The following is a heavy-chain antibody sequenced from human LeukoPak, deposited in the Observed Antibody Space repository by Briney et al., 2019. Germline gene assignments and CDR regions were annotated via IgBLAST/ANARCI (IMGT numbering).Heavy chain of an antibody. J-gene: IGHJ5*02. Sequence: ASVKVSCKASGYTFTSYYMHWVRQASGQGLEWMGWINPNSGVTNYAQKFQGRVIMTRDTSISTVYMDLSSLRSDDTALYYCARGGGFYNDYFDPWGQGTLVTVSS. CDR2: INPNSGVT. CDR1: GYTFTSYY. D-gene: IGHD3-9*01. CDR3: ARGGGFYNDYFDP. V-gene: IGHV1-2*02.